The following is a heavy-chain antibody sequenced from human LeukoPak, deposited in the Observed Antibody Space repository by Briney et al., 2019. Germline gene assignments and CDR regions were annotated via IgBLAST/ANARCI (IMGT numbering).Heavy chain of an antibody. CDR1: GFTFSSYG. CDR3: AKDSSSWYGHHFDY. CDR2: ISSSGGST. V-gene: IGHV3-23*01. J-gene: IGHJ4*02. D-gene: IGHD6-13*01. Sequence: GGSLRLSCAASGFTFSSYGMSWVRQAPGKGLEWVSAISSSGGSTYYADSVKGRFTISRDNSKNTLYLQMNSLRAEDTAVYYCAKDSSSWYGHHFDYWGQGTLVTVSS.